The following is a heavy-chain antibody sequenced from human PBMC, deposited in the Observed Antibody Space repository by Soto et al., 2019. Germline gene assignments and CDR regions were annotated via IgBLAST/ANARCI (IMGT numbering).Heavy chain of an antibody. CDR3: ARGFYDYVWGGPGDY. CDR2: ITHSGST. CDR1: GGSVSGYY. D-gene: IGHD3-16*01. V-gene: IGHV4-34*01. J-gene: IGHJ4*02. Sequence: QVQLQQWGAGLLKPSETLSLTCAVYGGSVSGYYWSWIRQPPGKVLEWIGEITHSGSTNYNPSLKSRVTISVDQSKNQFSLKLSSVTAADTAVYYCARGFYDYVWGGPGDYWGQGTLVTVSS.